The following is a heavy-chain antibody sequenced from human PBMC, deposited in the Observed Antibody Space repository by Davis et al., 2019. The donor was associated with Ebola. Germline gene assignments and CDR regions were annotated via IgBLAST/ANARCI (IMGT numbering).Heavy chain of an antibody. J-gene: IGHJ3*01. CDR3: AREHGGGFDV. CDR2: IYGGGNT. CDR1: GFTVSSNY. Sequence: PGGSLRLSCAASGFTVSSNYMSWVRQAPGKGLEWMSIIYGGGNTDYADSVKGRFTISRHNSKNTLYLQMNSLRAEDTAVYYCAREHGGGFDVWGQGTAVTVPS. V-gene: IGHV3-53*04.